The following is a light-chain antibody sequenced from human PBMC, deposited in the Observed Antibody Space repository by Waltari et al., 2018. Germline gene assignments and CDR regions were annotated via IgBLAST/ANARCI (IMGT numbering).Light chain of an antibody. V-gene: IGLV2-14*01. CDR3: TSYISGTTLGI. J-gene: IGLJ2*01. CDR1: SSDLNGYNY. CDR2: EVS. Sequence: QSALTQPASVSGSPGQSITISCTGISSDLNGYNYVSWYQKYPGKAPKLIIYEVSNRPSGVSNRFAGSKSGNTGSLSISGLQAEDEADYYCTSYISGTTLGIFGGGTKLTVL.